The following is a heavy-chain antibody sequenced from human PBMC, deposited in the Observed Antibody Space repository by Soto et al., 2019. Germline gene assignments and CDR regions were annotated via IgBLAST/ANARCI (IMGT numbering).Heavy chain of an antibody. V-gene: IGHV1-2*02. Sequence: ASVQVSGKASGYTFTGYFIHWVRQAPGEGLEWVGYINPNSGATKYAPRFLGRVTITRDTSIRTAYMDLNNLRSDDTAVYFCARGGGTILAPLPWGSGTLVTVSS. CDR3: ARGGGTILAPLP. CDR2: INPNSGAT. D-gene: IGHD2-2*01. J-gene: IGHJ5*02. CDR1: GYTFTGYF.